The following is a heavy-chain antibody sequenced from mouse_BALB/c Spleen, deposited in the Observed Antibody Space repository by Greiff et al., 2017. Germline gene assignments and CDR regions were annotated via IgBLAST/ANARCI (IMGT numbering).Heavy chain of an antibody. CDR3: ARDVYYYGSSYYFDY. CDR2: ISSGSSTI. D-gene: IGHD1-1*01. J-gene: IGHJ2*01. Sequence: DVKLVESGGGLVQPGGSRKLSCAASGFTFSSFGMHWVRQAPEKGLEWVAYISSGSSTIYYADTVKGRFTISRDNPKNTLFPQMTSLRSEDTAMYYCARDVYYYGSSYYFDYWGQGTTLTVSS. V-gene: IGHV5-17*02. CDR1: GFTFSSFG.